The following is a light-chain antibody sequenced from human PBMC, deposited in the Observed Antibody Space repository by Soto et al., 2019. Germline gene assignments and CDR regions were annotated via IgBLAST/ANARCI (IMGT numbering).Light chain of an antibody. J-gene: IGLJ1*01. CDR1: SSDVDSYNR. CDR2: EVT. V-gene: IGLV2-18*01. Sequence: QSALTQPPSVSGSPGQSVTISCTGTSSDVDSYNRVSWYQQPPGTAPKLMIYEVTKRPSGVPDRFSGSRSGTSSSLAISGLQSEDEADYYCAAWDDSLNGYVFGTGTKVTVL. CDR3: AAWDDSLNGYV.